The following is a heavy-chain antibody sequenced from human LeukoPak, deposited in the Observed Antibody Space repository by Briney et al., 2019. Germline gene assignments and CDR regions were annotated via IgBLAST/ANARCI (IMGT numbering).Heavy chain of an antibody. D-gene: IGHD5-12*01. CDR3: ARWDIAFDY. Sequence: KSSETLSLTCTVSGGSISSYYWSWIRQPPGKGLEWIGYISYSGSTNYNPSLKSRVTISIDTSKNQFSLKLSSVTAADTAVYYCARWDIAFDYWGQGTLVTVSS. J-gene: IGHJ4*02. V-gene: IGHV4-59*08. CDR2: ISYSGST. CDR1: GGSISSYY.